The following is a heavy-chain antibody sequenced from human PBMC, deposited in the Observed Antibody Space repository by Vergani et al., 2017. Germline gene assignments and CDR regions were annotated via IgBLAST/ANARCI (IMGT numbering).Heavy chain of an antibody. CDR1: GFTFSSYA. V-gene: IGHV3-23*01. J-gene: IGHJ6*02. CDR3: ARDGIFGVVMDV. CDR2: ISGSGGST. D-gene: IGHD3-3*01. Sequence: EVQLLESGGGLVQPGGSLRLSCAASGFTFSSYAMSWVRQAPGKGLEWVSAISGSGGSTYYADSVKGRFTISRDNSKNTLFLQMNSLRAEDTAVYYCARDGIFGVVMDVWGQGTTVTVSS.